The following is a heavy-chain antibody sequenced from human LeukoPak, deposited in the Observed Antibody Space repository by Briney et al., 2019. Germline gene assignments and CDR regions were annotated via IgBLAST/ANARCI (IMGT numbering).Heavy chain of an antibody. J-gene: IGHJ4*02. V-gene: IGHV3-23*01. CDR3: AKDGYDFWSGYLSHTPFDS. CDR2: ISGSGGST. CDR1: GFTFSSYA. Sequence: GGSLRLSCAASGFTFSSYAMSWVRQAPGKGLEWVSAISGSGGSTYYADSVKGRFTISRDTSKNTLYLQMNSLRAEDTAVYYRAKDGYDFWSGYLSHTPFDSWGQGTLVTVSS. D-gene: IGHD3-3*01.